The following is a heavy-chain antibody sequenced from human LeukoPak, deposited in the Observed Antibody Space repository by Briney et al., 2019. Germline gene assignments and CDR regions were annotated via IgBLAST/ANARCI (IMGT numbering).Heavy chain of an antibody. CDR2: ISWNSGSI. J-gene: IGHJ6*02. CDR3: ARGYYDSSGYYYYYYYGMDV. D-gene: IGHD3-22*01. CDR1: GFTFDDYA. V-gene: IGHV3-9*01. Sequence: PGRSLRLSCAASGFTFDDYAMHWVRQAPGKGLEWVSGISWNSGSIGYADSVKGRFTISRDNAKNSLYLQMNSLRAEDTAVYYCARGYYDSSGYYYYYYYGMDVWGQGTTVTVSS.